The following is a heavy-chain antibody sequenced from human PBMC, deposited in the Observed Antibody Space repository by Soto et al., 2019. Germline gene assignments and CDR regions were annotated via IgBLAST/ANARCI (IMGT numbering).Heavy chain of an antibody. J-gene: IGHJ4*02. V-gene: IGHV1-69*06. CDR1: GGTFSSYA. D-gene: IGHD2-21*02. Sequence: SVKVSCKASGGTFSSYAISWVRQAPGQGLEWMGGIIPIFGTANYAQKFQGRVTITADKSTSTAYMELSSLRSEDTAVYYCARSYCGGDCFTTRYYFDYWGQGTLVTVSS. CDR3: ARSYCGGDCFTTRYYFDY. CDR2: IIPIFGTA.